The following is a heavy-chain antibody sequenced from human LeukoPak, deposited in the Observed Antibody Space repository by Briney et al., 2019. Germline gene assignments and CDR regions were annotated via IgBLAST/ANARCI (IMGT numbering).Heavy chain of an antibody. D-gene: IGHD4-23*01. V-gene: IGHV3-30*03. J-gene: IGHJ3*02. CDR3: ATGGASVFLDAFDI. CDR1: GFTFSTYG. Sequence: PGGSLRLSCAASGFTFSTYGMHWVRQAPGKGLEWVAVISYEGSNKFYADSVKGRFTISRDNSKNTLYLQMNSLRAEDTAVYYRATGGASVFLDAFDIWGQGTMVTVSS. CDR2: ISYEGSNK.